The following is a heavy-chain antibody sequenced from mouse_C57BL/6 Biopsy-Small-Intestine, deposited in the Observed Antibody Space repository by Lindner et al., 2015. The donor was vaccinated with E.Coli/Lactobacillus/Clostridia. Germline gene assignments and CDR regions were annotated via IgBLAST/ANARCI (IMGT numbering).Heavy chain of an antibody. CDR1: GYTFTEYN. Sequence: VQLQESGVKLVKPGASVKLSCKASGYTFTEYNIYWVKQRSGQGLEWIGWLYPGSGSVMYNEKFKDKATLTADKSSSTVYMELNRLTSEDSAVYFCARHEEGIYYGNFYFDYWGQGTTLTVSS. V-gene: IGHV1-62-2*01. D-gene: IGHD2-1*01. CDR3: ARHEEGIYYGNFYFDY. CDR2: LYPGSGSV. J-gene: IGHJ2*01.